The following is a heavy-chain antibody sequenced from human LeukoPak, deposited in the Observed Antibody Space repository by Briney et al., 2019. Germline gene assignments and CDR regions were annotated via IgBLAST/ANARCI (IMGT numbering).Heavy chain of an antibody. CDR2: IYYSGST. V-gene: IGHV4-59*11. Sequence: PSETLSLTCTVSGGSISSHYWSWIRQPPGKGLERIGYIYYSGSTNYNPSLKSRVTISVDTSKNQFSLKLSSVTAADTAVYYCARGDGFWSGYSQYYYYMDVWGKGTTVTVSS. CDR3: ARGDGFWSGYSQYYYYMDV. CDR1: GGSISSHY. D-gene: IGHD3-3*01. J-gene: IGHJ6*03.